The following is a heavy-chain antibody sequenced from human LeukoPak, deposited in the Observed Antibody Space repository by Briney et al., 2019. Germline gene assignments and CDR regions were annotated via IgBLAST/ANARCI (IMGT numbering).Heavy chain of an antibody. Sequence: GRTLRLSCAASGFTFSKYWMLWVRQAPGTGLKTVSRINTDGTVTTYAHSVKGRFTVSRDNADNTMFLQMNSVRDEDTAVYYCATKQWLAPPPDAWGQGTPVTVSS. J-gene: IGHJ5*02. CDR2: INTDGTVT. D-gene: IGHD6-19*01. V-gene: IGHV3-74*01. CDR3: ATKQWLAPPPDA. CDR1: GFTFSKYW.